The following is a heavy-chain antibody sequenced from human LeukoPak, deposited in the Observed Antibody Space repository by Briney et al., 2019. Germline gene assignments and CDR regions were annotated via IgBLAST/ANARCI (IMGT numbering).Heavy chain of an antibody. J-gene: IGHJ3*02. V-gene: IGHV3-21*01. CDR3: ARGRVVVTTNAFDI. Sequence: GGSLRLSCAASGFTFSSYSMSWVRQAPGKGLEWVSSISSSSSYIYYADSVKGRFTISRDNAKNSLYLQMNSLRAEDTAVYYCARGRVVVTTNAFDIWGQGTMVTVSS. CDR2: ISSSSSYI. D-gene: IGHD3-22*01. CDR1: GFTFSSYS.